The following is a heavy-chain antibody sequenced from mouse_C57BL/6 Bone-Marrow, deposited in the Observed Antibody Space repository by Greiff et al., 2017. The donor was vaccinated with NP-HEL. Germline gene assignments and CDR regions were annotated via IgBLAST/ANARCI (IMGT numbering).Heavy chain of an antibody. CDR2: IDPSDSYT. V-gene: IGHV1-59*01. Sequence: QVQLQQPGAELVRPGTSVKLSCKASGYTFTSYWMHWVKQRPGQGLEWIGVIDPSDSYTNYNQKFKGKATLTVDTSSSTAYMQLSSLTSEDSAVYYCARDRVGTVVDVYYAMDYWGQGTSVTVSS. CDR1: GYTFTSYW. J-gene: IGHJ4*01. CDR3: ARDRVGTVVDVYYAMDY. D-gene: IGHD1-1*01.